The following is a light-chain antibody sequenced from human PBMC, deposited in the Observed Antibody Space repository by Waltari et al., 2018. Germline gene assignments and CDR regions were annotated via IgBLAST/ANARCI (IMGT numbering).Light chain of an antibody. CDR3: QQAASFPLT. CDR2: GAS. CDR1: QGINSW. V-gene: IGKV1-12*01. J-gene: IGKJ4*01. Sequence: IQMTQSPSSVSASVGDRVTVTCRASQGINSWLAWYQQKPGRAPKLLIYGASSLQRGVPSRFSGSGSGTDFTLTISSLQPDDFATYYCQQAASFPLTFGGGTKVEIK.